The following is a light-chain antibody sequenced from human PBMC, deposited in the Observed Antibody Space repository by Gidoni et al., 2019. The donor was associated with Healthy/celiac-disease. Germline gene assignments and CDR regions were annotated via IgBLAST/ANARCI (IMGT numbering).Light chain of an antibody. CDR1: QSVSSSY. CDR2: GTS. J-gene: IGKJ5*01. Sequence: EIVMTQSPGTLSLSPGERATLSCRASQSVSSSYLAWYQQKPGQAPRLLIYGTSGRATGIPYRCSGSRSETDFTLTIRRLEPEDFAVYYCQQYCSSITFGQGTRLEIK. CDR3: QQYCSSIT. V-gene: IGKV3-20*01.